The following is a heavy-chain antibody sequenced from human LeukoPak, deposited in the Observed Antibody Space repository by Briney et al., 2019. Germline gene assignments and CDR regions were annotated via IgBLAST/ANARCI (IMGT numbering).Heavy chain of an antibody. V-gene: IGHV4-34*01. Sequence: PSETLSLTCAVYGGSFSGYYWSWIRQPPGKGLEWIGEINHSGSTKYNPSLKSRDTISADTPKNQFSLKLSPVTAADTAVYYCARGGARRDGYNLGYWGQGTLVTVSS. D-gene: IGHD5-24*01. CDR1: GGSFSGYY. CDR2: INHSGST. J-gene: IGHJ4*02. CDR3: ARGGARRDGYNLGY.